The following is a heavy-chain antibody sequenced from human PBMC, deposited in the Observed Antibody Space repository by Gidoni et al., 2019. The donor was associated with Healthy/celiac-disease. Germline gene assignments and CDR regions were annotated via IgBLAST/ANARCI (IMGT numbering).Heavy chain of an antibody. CDR3: AADVVPAAISGY. CDR1: GFTFRSYA. J-gene: IGHJ4*02. D-gene: IGHD2-2*02. Sequence: EVQLLESGGGLVQPGGSLRLSCAASGFTFRSYAMSWVRQAPGKGLDWVSAISGSGGSTYYADSVKGRFTISRDNSKNTLYLQMNSLRAEDTAVYYCAADVVPAAISGYWGQGTLVTVSS. V-gene: IGHV3-23*01. CDR2: ISGSGGST.